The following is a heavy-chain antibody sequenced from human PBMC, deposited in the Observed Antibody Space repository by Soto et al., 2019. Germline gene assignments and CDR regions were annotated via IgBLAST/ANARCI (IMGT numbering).Heavy chain of an antibody. CDR3: ARRIVILAADYGMDA. CDR1: GGSFSGYY. D-gene: IGHD2-15*01. V-gene: IGHV4-34*01. CDR2: INHSGST. J-gene: IGHJ6*02. Sequence: PSETLSLTCAVYGGSFSGYYWTWIRQPPGTGLEWIGEINHSGSTNYNPSLKSRVTISVDTSKNQFSLKLTSVTAADTAVYYCARRIVILAADYGMDAWGQGTTVTVSS.